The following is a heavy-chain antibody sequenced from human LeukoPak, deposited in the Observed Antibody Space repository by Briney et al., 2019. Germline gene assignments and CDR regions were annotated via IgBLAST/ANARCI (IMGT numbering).Heavy chain of an antibody. CDR1: GGSISSYY. V-gene: IGHV4-59*01. Sequence: SETLSLTCTVSGGSISSYYWSWIRQPPGKGLEWIGYIYYSGSTNYNPSLKSRVTISVDTSKNQFSLKLSSVTAADMAVYYCAIAYYDSSGYFDYWGQGTLVTVSS. J-gene: IGHJ4*02. CDR3: AIAYYDSSGYFDY. CDR2: IYYSGST. D-gene: IGHD3-22*01.